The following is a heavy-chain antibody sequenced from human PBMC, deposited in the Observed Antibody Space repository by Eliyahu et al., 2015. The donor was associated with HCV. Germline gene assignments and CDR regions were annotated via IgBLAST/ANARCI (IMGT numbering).Heavy chain of an antibody. D-gene: IGHD5-12*01. V-gene: IGHV3-74*01. Sequence: EVLLVESGGGLVQPGGSLRLSXAXSGLTFRDYWMHWVRQVPGKGLMWVSRIXRDGTTIDYADSVKGRFTISRDNAKNTVHLQMDSLRDEDTAVYYCAGEEEGPYIVATLFHWGQGTRVTVSS. CDR2: IXRDGTTI. CDR3: AGEEEGPYIVATLFH. J-gene: IGHJ4*02. CDR1: GLTFRDYW.